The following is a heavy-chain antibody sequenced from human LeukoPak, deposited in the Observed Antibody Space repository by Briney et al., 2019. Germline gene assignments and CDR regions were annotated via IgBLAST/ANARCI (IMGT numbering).Heavy chain of an antibody. CDR2: ISYDGSNK. CDR1: GFTFSRYG. J-gene: IGHJ6*03. D-gene: IGHD3-10*01. V-gene: IGHV3-30*03. CDR3: ARDSTMVRGVDYYMDV. Sequence: PGGSLRLSCAASGFTFSRYGMHWVRQAPGKGLQWVAVISYDGSNKYYADSVKGRFTISRDNSKNTLYLQMNSLRAEDTAVYYCARDSTMVRGVDYYMDVWGKGTTVTISS.